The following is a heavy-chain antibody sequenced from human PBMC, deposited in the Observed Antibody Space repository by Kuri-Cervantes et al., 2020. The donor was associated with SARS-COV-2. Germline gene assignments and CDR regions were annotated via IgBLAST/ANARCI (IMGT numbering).Heavy chain of an antibody. CDR3: ARQGYGSGGSCYSGAMDV. J-gene: IGHJ6*02. D-gene: IGHD2-15*01. V-gene: IGHV3-11*01. CDR2: ISSSGGIYM. CDR1: GFTFSDYY. Sequence: GGSLRLSCAASGFTFSDYYMSWIRQAPGKGLEWVSYISSSGGIYMQYADSVKGRFTISRDNAKKSLYLEMNSLRAEDTAVYYCARQGYGSGGSCYSGAMDVWGQGTTVTVSS.